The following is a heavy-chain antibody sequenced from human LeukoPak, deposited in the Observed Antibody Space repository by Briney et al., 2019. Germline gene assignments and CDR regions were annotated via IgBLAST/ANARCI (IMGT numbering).Heavy chain of an antibody. D-gene: IGHD2-2*01. V-gene: IGHV3-23*01. CDR3: AKAPHGCSSSNRYQIP. CDR2: ISATGSGI. J-gene: IGHJ5*02. CDR1: GFIFSSYA. Sequence: GGSLRLSCAASGFIFSSYAMTWVRQAPGKGLEWVSSISATGSGIYYADSVKGRFTISRDNSKNTLYLQMNSLRADDTAVYYCAKAPHGCSSSNRYQIPWGQGTLVTVSS.